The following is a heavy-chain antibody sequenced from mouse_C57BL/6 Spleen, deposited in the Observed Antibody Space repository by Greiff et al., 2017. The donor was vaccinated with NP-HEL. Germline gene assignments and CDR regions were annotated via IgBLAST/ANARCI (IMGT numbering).Heavy chain of an antibody. CDR2: IDPSDSET. Sequence: VQLQQSGAELVRPGSSVKLSCKASGYTFTSYWMHWVKQRPIQGLEWIGNIDPSDSETHYNQKFKDKATLTVDKSYSTAYMQLSSLTSEDSAVYYCARYGYGSYAMDYWGQGTSVTVSS. CDR3: ARYGYGSYAMDY. J-gene: IGHJ4*01. V-gene: IGHV1-52*01. D-gene: IGHD1-1*01. CDR1: GYTFTSYW.